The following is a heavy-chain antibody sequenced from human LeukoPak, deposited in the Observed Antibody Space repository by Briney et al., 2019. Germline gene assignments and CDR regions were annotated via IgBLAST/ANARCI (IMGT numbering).Heavy chain of an antibody. CDR3: TKDYCGRFCSAV. CDR2: ITKSGDTT. V-gene: IGHV3-23*01. D-gene: IGHD3-3*01. Sequence: GGSLRLSCAASGFTFSAFGMNWVRRAPGKGLKWVSTITKSGDTTYYVDSVKGRFTISRDNSKNTLYLQMSSLRAEDTAKYYCTKDYCGRFCSAVWGQGTTVTVSS. J-gene: IGHJ6*02. CDR1: GFTFSAFG.